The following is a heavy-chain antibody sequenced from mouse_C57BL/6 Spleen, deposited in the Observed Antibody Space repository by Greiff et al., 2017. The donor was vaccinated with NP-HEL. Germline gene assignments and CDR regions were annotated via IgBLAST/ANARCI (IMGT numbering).Heavy chain of an antibody. D-gene: IGHD1-1*01. CDR3: ARSPFYGSYYFDY. J-gene: IGHJ2*01. V-gene: IGHV7-3*01. CDR1: GFTFTDYY. CDR2: IRNKANGYTT. Sequence: EVKLVESGGGLVQPGGSLSLSCAASGFTFTDYYMSWVRQPPGKALEWLGFIRNKANGYTTEYSASVKGRFTISRDNSQSILYLQMNALIAEDSATYYCARSPFYGSYYFDYWGQGTTLTVSS.